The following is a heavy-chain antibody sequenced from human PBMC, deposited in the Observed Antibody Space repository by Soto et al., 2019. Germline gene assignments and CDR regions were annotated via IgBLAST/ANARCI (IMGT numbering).Heavy chain of an antibody. D-gene: IGHD2-15*01. J-gene: IGHJ6*03. CDR3: ARERSYCSGGSCQYYYYMDV. CDR1: GYTFTSYG. V-gene: IGHV1-18*01. CDR2: ISAYNGNT. Sequence: ASVKVSCKASGYTFTSYGISWVRQAPGQGLEWMGWISAYNGNTNYAQKLQGRVTMTTDTSTSTAYMELRSLRSDDTAVYYCARERSYCSGGSCQYYYYMDVWGKGTTVTVSS.